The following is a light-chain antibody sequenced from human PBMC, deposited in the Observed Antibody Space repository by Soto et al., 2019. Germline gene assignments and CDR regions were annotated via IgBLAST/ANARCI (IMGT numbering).Light chain of an antibody. Sequence: EIVMTQSPATLSVSPGERATLSCRASQGVSSNLAWYQQKPGQAPRLLIYGASTRATGIPARFSGSGSGTEFTLTISSLQSEDFAVYYCQQYNNWLMYTFGQGTKLEIK. CDR1: QGVSSN. J-gene: IGKJ2*01. CDR2: GAS. V-gene: IGKV3-15*01. CDR3: QQYNNWLMYT.